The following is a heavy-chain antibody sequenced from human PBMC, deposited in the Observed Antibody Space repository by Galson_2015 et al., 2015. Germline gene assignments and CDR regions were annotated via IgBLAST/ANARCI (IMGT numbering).Heavy chain of an antibody. Sequence: QSGAEVKKPGESLQISCMASGYTFPTYWIGWVHQMPGKDLEWMGIIYPGDSDTRYSPSFQGQVTISADKSISTAYLQLSSLKASDTAMYYCTRHGSCWSFAMYWGQGTLVTVSS. J-gene: IGHJ4*02. CDR3: TRHGSCWSFAMY. D-gene: IGHD6-19*01. V-gene: IGHV5-51*07. CDR2: IYPGDSDT. CDR1: GYTFPTYW.